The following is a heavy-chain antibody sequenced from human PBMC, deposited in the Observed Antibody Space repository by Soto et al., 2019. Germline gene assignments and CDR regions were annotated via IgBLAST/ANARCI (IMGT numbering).Heavy chain of an antibody. CDR1: GGSISIYY. CDR3: ASSPAYSSNWYPQFDP. CDR2: IYTSGST. J-gene: IGHJ5*02. Sequence: PSDTLSLTCTVSGGSISIYYWSWILQPAGKGLEWIGRIYTSGSTNYNPSLKSRVTMSVDTSKNQFSLKLSSVTAADTAVYYCASSPAYSSNWYPQFDPWGQGTLVTVSS. V-gene: IGHV4-4*07. D-gene: IGHD6-13*01.